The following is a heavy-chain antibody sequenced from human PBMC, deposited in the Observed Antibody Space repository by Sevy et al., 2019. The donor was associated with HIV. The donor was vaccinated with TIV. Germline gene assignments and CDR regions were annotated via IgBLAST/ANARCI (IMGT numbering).Heavy chain of an antibody. D-gene: IGHD3-22*01. J-gene: IGHJ3*02. CDR2: IGGSGGST. CDR1: GFTFSSYA. V-gene: IGHV3-23*01. CDR3: AKDLKDYDSSGYDAFDI. Sequence: GGSLRLSCAASGFTFSSYAMSWVRQAPGKGLEWVSAIGGSGGSTYYADSVKGRFTISRDNSKNTLYLQMNSLRAEDTAVYYCAKDLKDYDSSGYDAFDIWGQGTMVTVSS.